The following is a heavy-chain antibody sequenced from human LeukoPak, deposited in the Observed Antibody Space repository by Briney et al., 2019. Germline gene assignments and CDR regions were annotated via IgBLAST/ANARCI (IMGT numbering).Heavy chain of an antibody. CDR3: AKDRPNHHESNGHYYRPNGDY. D-gene: IGHD3-22*01. CDR1: GFTFSIYA. Sequence: PGGSLRLSCAASGFTFSIYAMSWVRQAPGKGLEWVSSITSNGAGTFYADSVNDRFTISRDNSKNTLYLQMCRLRAEDTAMYYCAKDRPNHHESNGHYYRPNGDYWGQGTLVTVSS. V-gene: IGHV3-23*01. CDR2: ITSNGAGT. J-gene: IGHJ4*02.